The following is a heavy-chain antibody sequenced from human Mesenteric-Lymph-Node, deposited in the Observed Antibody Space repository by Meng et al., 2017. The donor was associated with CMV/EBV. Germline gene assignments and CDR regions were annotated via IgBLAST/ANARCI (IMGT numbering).Heavy chain of an antibody. CDR3: ARDERGYSSSSTLYYYYGMDV. J-gene: IGHJ6*02. D-gene: IGHD6-6*01. V-gene: IGHV3-30*02. CDR2: IRYDGSNK. CDR1: GFTFSRYG. Sequence: GGSLRLSCAASGFTFSRYGMHWVRQAPGKGLEWVAFIRYDGSNKYYADSVKGRFTISRDNSKNTLYLQMNSLRAEDTAVYYCARDERGYSSSSTLYYYYGMDVWGQGTTVTVSS.